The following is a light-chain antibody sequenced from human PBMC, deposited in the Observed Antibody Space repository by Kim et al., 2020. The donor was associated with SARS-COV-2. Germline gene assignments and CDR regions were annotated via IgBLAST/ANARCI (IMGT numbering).Light chain of an antibody. CDR3: QQLNTYPWT. CDR2: AAS. CDR1: QGIDNH. J-gene: IGKJ1*01. V-gene: IGKV1-9*01. Sequence: ASVGKEVALTCRTSQGIDNHLAWYQHKPGKAPQPLIFAASTLQSGVPSRFSGSGSGTEFTLTVSSLQPVDFAIYYCQQLNTYPWTFGQGTKVDIK.